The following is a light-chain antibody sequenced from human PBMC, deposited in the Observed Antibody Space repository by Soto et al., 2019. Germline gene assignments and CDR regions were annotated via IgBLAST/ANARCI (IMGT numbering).Light chain of an antibody. CDR2: AAS. CDR1: QDISNF. V-gene: IGKV1-9*01. Sequence: DIQLTQSPSFLSASVGDRVTITCRASQDISNFLAWYQQKPGKAPKLLIYAASTVQSGVSSRFRGSGSGREFTLTISSLRPEYFATYHCQQLNSYPIASFGGGTKVDIK. J-gene: IGKJ4*01. CDR3: QQLNSYPIAS.